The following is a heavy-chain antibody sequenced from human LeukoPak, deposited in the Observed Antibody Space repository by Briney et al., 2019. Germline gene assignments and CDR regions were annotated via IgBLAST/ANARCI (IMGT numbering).Heavy chain of an antibody. Sequence: QPGGSLRLSCAASEFTFSIYALHWVRQAPGKGLQWVAVTSYDGNTIHYADSVKGRFIISRDTSKNTLYLQMNSLRAEDTAVYYCARSGGLQKFDYWGQGTLVTGSS. CDR3: ARSGGLQKFDY. J-gene: IGHJ4*02. V-gene: IGHV3-30-3*01. CDR1: EFTFSIYA. CDR2: TSYDGNTI. D-gene: IGHD4-11*01.